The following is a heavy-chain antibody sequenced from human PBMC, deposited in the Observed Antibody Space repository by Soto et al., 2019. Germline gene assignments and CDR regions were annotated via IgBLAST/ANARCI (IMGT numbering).Heavy chain of an antibody. CDR2: IVVASGRT. CDR1: GFDFGSFG. Sequence: KVSCKASGFDFGSFGIQFLRQTRGRGLEWIGWIVVASGRTNYARQFQGRVAFSRDMSSTTAYMDLYDLKSDDTAVYFCSADHPHTAIGWPVWGQGTTVTVSS. J-gene: IGHJ6*02. CDR3: SADHPHTAIGWPV. D-gene: IGHD6-19*01. V-gene: IGHV1-58*02.